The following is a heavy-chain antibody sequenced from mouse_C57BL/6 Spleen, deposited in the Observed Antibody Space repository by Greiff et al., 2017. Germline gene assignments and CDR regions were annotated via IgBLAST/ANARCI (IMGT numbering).Heavy chain of an antibody. D-gene: IGHD1-1*01. CDR1: GYTFTSYW. CDR2: IHPNSGST. Sequence: QVQLKQPGAELVKPGASVKLSCKASGYTFTSYWMHWVKQRPGQGLEWIGMIHPNSGSTNYNEKFKSKATLTVDKSSSTAYMQLSSLTSEDSAVYYCARRSSLRDWYFDVWGTGTTVTVSS. CDR3: ARRSSLRDWYFDV. V-gene: IGHV1-64*01. J-gene: IGHJ1*03.